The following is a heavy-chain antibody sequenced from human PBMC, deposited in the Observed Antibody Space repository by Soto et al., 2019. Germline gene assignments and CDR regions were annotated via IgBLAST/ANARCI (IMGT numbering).Heavy chain of an antibody. CDR2: VYNSGTT. Sequence: SETLSLTCTVSGGSMSSYYWSWIRQPPGKGLEWIGYVYNSGTTHYNPSLKGRLTISVDTSKNQFSLKLSSVTAADTAVYYCARGLTTATTPYDYWGQGTLVTVSS. D-gene: IGHD1-7*01. CDR1: GGSMSSYY. V-gene: IGHV4-59*01. CDR3: ARGLTTATTPYDY. J-gene: IGHJ4*02.